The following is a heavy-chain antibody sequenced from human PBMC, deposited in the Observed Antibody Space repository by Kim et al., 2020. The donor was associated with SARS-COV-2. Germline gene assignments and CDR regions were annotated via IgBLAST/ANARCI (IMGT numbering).Heavy chain of an antibody. Sequence: GESLKISCKGSGYSFTSYWISWVRQMPGKGLEWMGRIDPSDSYTNYIPSFQGHVTISADKSISTAYLQWSSLKASDTAMYYCARHEDWNYVLFDYWGQGTLVTVSS. D-gene: IGHD1-7*01. CDR2: IDPSDSYT. CDR3: ARHEDWNYVLFDY. CDR1: GYSFTSYW. J-gene: IGHJ4*02. V-gene: IGHV5-10-1*01.